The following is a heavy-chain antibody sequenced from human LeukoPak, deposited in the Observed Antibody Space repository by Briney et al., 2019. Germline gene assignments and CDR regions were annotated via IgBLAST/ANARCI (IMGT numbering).Heavy chain of an antibody. V-gene: IGHV3-53*01. D-gene: IGHD3-16*02. J-gene: IGHJ4*02. CDR1: GLTVSSNY. CDR2: IYSGGST. Sequence: GGSLRLSCAASGLTVSSNYMSWVRQAPGKGLEWVSVIYSGGSTYYADSVKGRFTISRDNSKNTLYLQMNSLRAEDTAVYYCARLSAAGLEGFDYWGQGTLVTVSS. CDR3: ARLSAAGLEGFDY.